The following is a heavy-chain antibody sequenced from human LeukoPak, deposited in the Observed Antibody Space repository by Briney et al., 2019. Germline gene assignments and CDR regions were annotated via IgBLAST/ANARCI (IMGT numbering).Heavy chain of an antibody. J-gene: IGHJ4*02. CDR2: INPSGGST. CDR1: GYTFTSYY. Sequence: ASVKVSCKASGYTFTSYYMHWVRQAPGQGLEGMGIINPSGGSTSYAQKFQGRVTMTSDTSTRTVYMALSSLRSEHTAVYYCARGSGIAVAGSFDYWGQGTLVTVSS. V-gene: IGHV1-46*01. CDR3: ARGSGIAVAGSFDY. D-gene: IGHD6-19*01.